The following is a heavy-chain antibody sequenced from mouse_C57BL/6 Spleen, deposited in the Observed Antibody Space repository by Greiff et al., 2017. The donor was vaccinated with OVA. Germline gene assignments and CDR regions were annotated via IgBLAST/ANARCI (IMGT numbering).Heavy chain of an antibody. CDR1: GFTFSNYW. J-gene: IGHJ1*03. Sequence: VQLKESGGGLVQPGGSMKLSCVASGFTFSNYWMNWVRQSPEKGLEWVAQIRLKSDNYATHYAESVKGRFTISRDDSKSSVYLQMNNLRAEDTGIYYCTGGVYFDVWGTGTTVTVSS. V-gene: IGHV6-3*01. CDR3: TGGVYFDV. CDR2: IRLKSDNYAT.